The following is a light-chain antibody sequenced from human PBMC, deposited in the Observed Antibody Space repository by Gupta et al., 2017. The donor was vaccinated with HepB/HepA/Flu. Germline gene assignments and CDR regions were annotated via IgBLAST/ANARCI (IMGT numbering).Light chain of an antibody. CDR3: QQYGSSPGT. J-gene: IGKJ3*01. Sequence: IVLTQSPGPLSLSPGESATLSCRASQSLNNIYLPWYQQKPGQAPRLLIYAASGRATGIPDRFSGSGSGTDFTLTISRLEPEDSAVYYCQQYGSSPGTFGPGTKVDIK. CDR2: AAS. CDR1: QSLNNIY. V-gene: IGKV3-20*01.